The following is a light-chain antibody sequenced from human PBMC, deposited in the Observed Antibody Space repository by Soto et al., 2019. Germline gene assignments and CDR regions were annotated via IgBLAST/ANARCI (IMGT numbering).Light chain of an antibody. CDR1: QGINNY. Sequence: DIQMTQSPSSLSASVGDRVTIACRASQGINNYLVWYQQKPGKVPKLLIYAASTLQSGVPSRFSGTGSGTDFTLTISSLQPEDVATYYGQKYTGAQWTFGQGTKVEIK. CDR3: QKYTGAQWT. V-gene: IGKV1-27*01. CDR2: AAS. J-gene: IGKJ1*01.